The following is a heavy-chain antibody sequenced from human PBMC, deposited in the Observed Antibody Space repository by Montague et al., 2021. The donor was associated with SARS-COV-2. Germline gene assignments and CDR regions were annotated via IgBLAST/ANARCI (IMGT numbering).Heavy chain of an antibody. Sequence: SRRLSFSASGFTVNSNYMSWVRQAPGKGLEWVALIYSGGDTTYAVSVRDRFTISRDNSKNTLYLQMNSLRVEDTAVFYCARGGVGATWAFDIWGQGTMVTVSS. D-gene: IGHD1-26*01. V-gene: IGHV3-53*01. J-gene: IGHJ3*02. CDR1: GFTVNSNY. CDR3: ARGGVGATWAFDI. CDR2: IYSGGDT.